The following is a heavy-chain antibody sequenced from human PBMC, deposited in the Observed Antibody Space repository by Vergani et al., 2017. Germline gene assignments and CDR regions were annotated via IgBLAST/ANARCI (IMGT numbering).Heavy chain of an antibody. V-gene: IGHV1-18*04. CDR1: GYTFTSYG. CDR3: ARVSDGIGVGATFDY. CDR2: ISAYNGNT. J-gene: IGHJ4*02. Sequence: QVQLVQSGAEVKKPGASVKVSCKASGYTFTSYGISWVRQAPGQGLEWMGWISAYNGNTNYAQKLQGRVTMTTDTSTSTAYMELRSLRSDDTAVYYLARVSDGIGVGATFDYWGQGTLVTVSS. D-gene: IGHD1-26*01.